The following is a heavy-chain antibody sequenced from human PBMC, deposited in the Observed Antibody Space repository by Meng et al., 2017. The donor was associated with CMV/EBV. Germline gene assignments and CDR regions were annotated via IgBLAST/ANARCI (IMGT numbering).Heavy chain of an antibody. CDR3: ARVDSSGWCPFDY. CDR1: GGTFSSYA. D-gene: IGHD6-19*01. J-gene: IGHJ4*02. V-gene: IGHV1-69*12. CDR2: SIPIFGTA. Sequence: QVQLFQSGAEVKKPGSLVKVACKASGGTFSSYAISWVRQAPGQGLEWMGGSIPIFGTANYAQKFQGRVTITADESTSTAYMELSSLRSEDTAVYDCARVDSSGWCPFDYWGQGTLVTVSS.